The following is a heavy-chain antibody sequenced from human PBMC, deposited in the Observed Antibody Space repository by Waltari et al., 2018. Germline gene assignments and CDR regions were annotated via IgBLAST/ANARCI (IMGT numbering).Heavy chain of an antibody. CDR1: GFTFSSYA. Sequence: EVQLLESGGGLVQPGGSLRLSCAASGFTFSSYAMSWVRQAPGKGLEWVSAISGSGGRTDYADAVKGRFTISRDNSKNTLYLQMNSLRAEDTAVYYCAKDLDVAAAGTFDYWGQGTLVTVSS. J-gene: IGHJ4*02. D-gene: IGHD6-13*01. CDR3: AKDLDVAAAGTFDY. CDR2: ISGSGGRT. V-gene: IGHV3-23*01.